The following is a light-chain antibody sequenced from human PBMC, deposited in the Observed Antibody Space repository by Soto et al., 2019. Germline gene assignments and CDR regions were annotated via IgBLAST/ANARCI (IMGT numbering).Light chain of an antibody. Sequence: EIVLTQSPGTLSLSPGDRATLSCRASQSFSSNYLAWYQQKPGQAPRLLIYGASMRATGIPDRFSASGSGTDFTLTIRRLEPEDFAMYFCHHYGSSPRTFGQGTKVEIK. J-gene: IGKJ1*01. V-gene: IGKV3-20*01. CDR3: HHYGSSPRT. CDR2: GAS. CDR1: QSFSSNY.